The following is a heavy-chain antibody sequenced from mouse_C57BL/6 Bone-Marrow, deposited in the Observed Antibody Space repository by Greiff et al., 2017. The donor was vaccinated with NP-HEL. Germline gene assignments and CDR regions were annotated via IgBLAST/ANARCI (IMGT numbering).Heavy chain of an antibody. CDR2: IRLKSDNYST. Sequence: EVQLVESGGGLVQPGGSMKLSCVASGFTFSNYWMNWVRQSPEKGLEWVAQIRLKSDNYSTPYAESVKGRFTISRDESKSSVYLQMNNLRAEDTGIYYCTGREYFDVWGTGTTVTVSS. V-gene: IGHV6-3*01. J-gene: IGHJ1*03. CDR1: GFTFSNYW. CDR3: TGREYFDV.